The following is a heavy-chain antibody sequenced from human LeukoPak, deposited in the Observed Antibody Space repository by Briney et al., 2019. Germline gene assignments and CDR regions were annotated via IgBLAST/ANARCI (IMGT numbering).Heavy chain of an antibody. CDR3: ARDPDASSPQLYAFDI. Sequence: SQTLSLTCTVSGGSISSGSYYWSWIRQPAGKGLEWIGRIYTSGSTNYNPSLKSRVTISVDTSKNQFSLKLSSVTAADTAVYYCARDPDASSPQLYAFDIWGQGTMVTVSS. CDR2: IYTSGST. CDR1: GGSISSGSYY. D-gene: IGHD5-18*01. J-gene: IGHJ3*02. V-gene: IGHV4-61*02.